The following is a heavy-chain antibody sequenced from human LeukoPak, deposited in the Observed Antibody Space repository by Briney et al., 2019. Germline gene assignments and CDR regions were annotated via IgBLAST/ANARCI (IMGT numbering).Heavy chain of an antibody. J-gene: IGHJ4*02. CDR3: AKGDCSSTTCYAIFDS. Sequence: GGPLRLSCAASGFTFSSYGMHWVRQAPGKGLEWVSAISGSGGSTFYADSVKGRFTISRDNSKNTLYLQMNSLRAEDTAVYYCAKGDCSSTTCYAIFDSWGQGTLVTVSS. V-gene: IGHV3-23*01. CDR2: ISGSGGST. CDR1: GFTFSSYG. D-gene: IGHD2-2*01.